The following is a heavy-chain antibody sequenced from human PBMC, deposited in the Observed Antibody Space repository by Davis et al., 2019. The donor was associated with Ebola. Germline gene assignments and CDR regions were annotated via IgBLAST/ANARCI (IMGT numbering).Heavy chain of an antibody. CDR1: GGSISSYY. D-gene: IGHD3-3*01. CDR3: AREEWTIFGVENWFDP. V-gene: IGHV4-59*01. J-gene: IGHJ5*02. Sequence: PSETLSLTCTVSGGSISSYYWSWIRQPPGKGLEWIGYIYYSGSTNYNPSLKSRVTISVDTSKNQFSLKLSSVTAADTAVYYCAREEWTIFGVENWFDPWGQGTLVTVSS. CDR2: IYYSGST.